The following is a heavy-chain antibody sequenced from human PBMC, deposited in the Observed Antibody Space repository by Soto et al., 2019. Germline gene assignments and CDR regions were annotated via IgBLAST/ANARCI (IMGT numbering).Heavy chain of an antibody. J-gene: IGHJ5*02. CDR1: GFTFSKYA. CDR2: ISVGGGTT. V-gene: IGHV3-23*01. D-gene: IGHD3-10*01. CDR3: VKDKFDSGSSMGNWFDP. Sequence: EVQLLESGGDLVQRGGSLRLSCAAYGFTFSKYAMSWVRQAPGKGLEWVSSISVGGGTTYYADSVKGRFTISRDNSENTLYLQLNSLRADDTAIFYCVKDKFDSGSSMGNWFDPWGQGTLVTVSS.